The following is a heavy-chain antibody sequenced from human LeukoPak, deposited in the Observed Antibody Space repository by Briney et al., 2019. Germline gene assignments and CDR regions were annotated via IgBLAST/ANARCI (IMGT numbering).Heavy chain of an antibody. D-gene: IGHD1-26*01. Sequence: PGGSLRLSCAASGFTFSSYGMHWVRQAPGKGLEWVAVIWYDGSNKYYADSVKGRFTISRDNSKNTLYLQMNSLRAEDTAVYYCARGNRFSEAERERKVGATYFDYWGQGTLVTVSS. V-gene: IGHV3-33*01. J-gene: IGHJ4*02. CDR2: IWYDGSNK. CDR3: ARGNRFSEAERERKVGATYFDY. CDR1: GFTFSSYG.